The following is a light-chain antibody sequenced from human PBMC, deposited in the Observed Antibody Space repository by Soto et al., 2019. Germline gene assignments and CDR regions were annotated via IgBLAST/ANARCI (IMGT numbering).Light chain of an antibody. CDR3: TSHAGTINFPYI. CDR2: EVN. J-gene: IGLJ1*01. Sequence: QSVLNQPPSAFGSPGQSVIISCTGTSSDVGAYNYVSWYQHHPGKAPKLLVYEVNKRPSGVPDRFSGSKSGNTASLTVSGLQAEDEADYYCTSHAGTINFPYIFGTGTKVTVL. V-gene: IGLV2-8*01. CDR1: SSDVGAYNY.